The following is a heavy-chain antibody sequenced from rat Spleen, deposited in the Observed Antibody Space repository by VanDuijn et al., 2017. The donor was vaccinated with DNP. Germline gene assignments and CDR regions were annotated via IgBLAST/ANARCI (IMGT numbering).Heavy chain of an antibody. V-gene: IGHV3-1*01. CDR3: ATVDY. CDR2: ISYSGTT. CDR1: GYSITSSY. D-gene: IGHD1-1*01. J-gene: IGHJ2*01. Sequence: EVQLQESGPGLVKPSQSLSLTCSVTGYSITSSYRWNWIRKFPGNKMEYIGHISYSGTTNYNPSLKSRISITRDTSKNQFFLQLNSVTTEDTATYYCATVDYWGQGVMVTVSS.